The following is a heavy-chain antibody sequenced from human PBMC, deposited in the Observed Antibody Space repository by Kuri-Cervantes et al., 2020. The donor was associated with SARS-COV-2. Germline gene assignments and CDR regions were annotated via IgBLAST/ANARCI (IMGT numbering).Heavy chain of an antibody. CDR1: GFTFSSYA. CDR2: ISYDGSNK. D-gene: IGHD2-2*01. Sequence: GGSLRLSCAASGFTFSSYAMHWVRQAPGKGLEWVAVISYDGSNKYYADSVKGRFTISRDNSKNTLYLQMNSLRAEDTAVYYCAREGHEIVVVPAATSYYYYGMDVWGQGTTVTVSS. CDR3: AREGHEIVVVPAATSYYYYGMDV. V-gene: IGHV3-30-3*01. J-gene: IGHJ6*02.